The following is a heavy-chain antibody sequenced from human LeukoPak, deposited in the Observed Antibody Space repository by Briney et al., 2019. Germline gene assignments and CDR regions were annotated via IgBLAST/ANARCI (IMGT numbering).Heavy chain of an antibody. J-gene: IGHJ4*02. CDR2: INAYNGNT. Sequence: ASVKVSCKASGYTFTSYGISWVRQAPGQGREWMGWINAYNGNTNYAQKLQCRVTMSTDTSTSTAYMALRSLRSDDTAVYYCARGSSYGFSMGYWGQGTLVIVSS. CDR1: GYTFTSYG. D-gene: IGHD5-18*01. CDR3: ARGSSYGFSMGY. V-gene: IGHV1-18*01.